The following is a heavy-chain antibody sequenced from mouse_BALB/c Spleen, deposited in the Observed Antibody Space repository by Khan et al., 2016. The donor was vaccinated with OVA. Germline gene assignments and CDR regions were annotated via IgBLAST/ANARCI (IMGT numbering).Heavy chain of an antibody. V-gene: IGHV1-7*01. CDR2: INPATDYT. D-gene: IGHD1-1*01. CDR3: VNHGSSSAWFTY. J-gene: IGHJ3*01. CDR1: GYTFTSYW. Sequence: QVQLQRSGAELAKPGASVKMSCKASGYTFTSYWMHWVKQRPGQGLEWIGYINPATDYTEYNQKFKNKATLTADKSSSTAYMQLSSLTSEDSAVYYCVNHGSSSAWFTYWGQGTPVTVSA.